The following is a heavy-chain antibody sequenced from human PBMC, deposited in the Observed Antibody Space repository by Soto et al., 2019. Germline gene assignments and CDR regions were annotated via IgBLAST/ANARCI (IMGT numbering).Heavy chain of an antibody. D-gene: IGHD3-10*01. CDR2: ISGSGGST. CDR3: PKDGSGSYFPRFAS. Sequence: GGSLRLSCAASGFTFSSYAMSWVRQAPGKGLEWVSTISGSGGSTYYADSVNGRFTISSDNSNNTLYLQMPSLRAEVTAVYYCPKDGSGSYFPRFASWGEGRLVTVSS. CDR1: GFTFSSYA. V-gene: IGHV3-23*01. J-gene: IGHJ4*02.